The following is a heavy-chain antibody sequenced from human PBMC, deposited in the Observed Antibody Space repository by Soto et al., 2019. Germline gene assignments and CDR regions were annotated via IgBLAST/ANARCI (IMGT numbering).Heavy chain of an antibody. J-gene: IGHJ4*02. Sequence: QVQLVQSGAEVKKPGASVSVSCKASGYTFTGDYLHWVRQAPGQGLEWMAWINPKSGYTKSAQKFHARVTLTRDTSIRTAYMELRSLRSEDTAVYFCARYTGSNSLFDSWGQGTLVTVSS. V-gene: IGHV1-2*02. CDR2: INPKSGYT. CDR1: GYTFTGDY. D-gene: IGHD1-26*01. CDR3: ARYTGSNSLFDS.